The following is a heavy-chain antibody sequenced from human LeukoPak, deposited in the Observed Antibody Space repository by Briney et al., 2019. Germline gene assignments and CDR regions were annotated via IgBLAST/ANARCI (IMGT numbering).Heavy chain of an antibody. CDR3: ARQGSSSWWRAFDI. V-gene: IGHV4-39*01. J-gene: IGHJ3*02. CDR1: GGSISSSCYY. Sequence: SETLSLTCTVSGGSISSSCYYWGWIRQPPGKGLEWTGSIYYSGSTYYNPSLKSRVTISVDTSKNQFSLKLSSVTAADTAVYYCARQGSSSWWRAFDIWGQGTMVTVSS. CDR2: IYYSGST. D-gene: IGHD6-13*01.